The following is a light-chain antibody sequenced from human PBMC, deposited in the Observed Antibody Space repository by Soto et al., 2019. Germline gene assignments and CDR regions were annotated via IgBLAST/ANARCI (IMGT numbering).Light chain of an antibody. V-gene: IGKV1-27*01. J-gene: IGKJ3*01. Sequence: DIQMTQSPSSLSASVGDRVIITCRASQGISSSLAWYQQKPGNTPKLLISAASTLQSGVPSRFSGSGSGTDFTLTISSLQPEDVATYYWQKYDSAPWTFGPGTKVEIK. CDR3: QKYDSAPWT. CDR2: AAS. CDR1: QGISSS.